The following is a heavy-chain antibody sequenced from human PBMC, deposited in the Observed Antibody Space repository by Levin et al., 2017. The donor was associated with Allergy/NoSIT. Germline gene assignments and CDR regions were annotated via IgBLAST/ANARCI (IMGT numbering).Heavy chain of an antibody. D-gene: IGHD5-18*01. CDR1: GGTFSSYT. Sequence: SVKVSCKASGGTFSSYTISWVRQAPGQGLEWMGRIIPILAIANYAQKFQGRVTITADKSTSTAYMELSSLRSEDTAVYYCASTKGDTAIAWYWGQGTLVTVSS. J-gene: IGHJ4*02. CDR3: ASTKGDTAIAWY. V-gene: IGHV1-69*02. CDR2: IIPILAIA.